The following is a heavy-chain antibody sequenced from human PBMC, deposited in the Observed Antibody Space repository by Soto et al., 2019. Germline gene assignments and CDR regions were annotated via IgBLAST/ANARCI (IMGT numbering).Heavy chain of an antibody. D-gene: IGHD2-15*01. CDR1: GYTFTSYG. CDR3: ARVRGGGGWYLFDY. J-gene: IGHJ4*02. V-gene: IGHV1-18*01. CDR2: ISAYNGST. Sequence: ASVKVSCKASGYTFTSYGISWVRQAPGQGLEWMGWISAYNGSTSYAQKFQSRVTMTRDTSTSTVYMELSSLRSEDTAVYYCARVRGGGGWYLFDYWGQGTLVTVSS.